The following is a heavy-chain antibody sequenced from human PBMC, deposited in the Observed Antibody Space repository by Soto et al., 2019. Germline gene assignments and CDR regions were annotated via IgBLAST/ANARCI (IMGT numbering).Heavy chain of an antibody. CDR3: PRQNTDVERYNYYYGMVG. J-gene: IGHJ6*02. D-gene: IGHD1-1*01. CDR2: IYPGDSNT. CDR1: GYSFASYW. Sequence: PGESLKISFKASGYSFASYWIGWVRQIHRKDLEWMGIIYPGDSNTRYSPSFHGQVTISADKSISTAYLQWSSLRAWDSGRYYCPRQNTDVERYNYYYGMVGWGQGTTVTVS. V-gene: IGHV5-51*01.